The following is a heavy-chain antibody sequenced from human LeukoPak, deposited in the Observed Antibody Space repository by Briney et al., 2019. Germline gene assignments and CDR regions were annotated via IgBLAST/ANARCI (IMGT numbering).Heavy chain of an antibody. CDR1: GFTFSSYW. Sequence: GGSLRLSCAASGFTFSSYWMSWVRQAPGKGLEWVANIKQDGSEKYYVDSVKGRFTISRDNSKNTLYLQMNSLRAEDTAVYYCARDSMGYGMDVWGQGTTVTVSS. J-gene: IGHJ6*02. V-gene: IGHV3-7*01. CDR2: IKQDGSEK. CDR3: ARDSMGYGMDV. D-gene: IGHD2/OR15-2a*01.